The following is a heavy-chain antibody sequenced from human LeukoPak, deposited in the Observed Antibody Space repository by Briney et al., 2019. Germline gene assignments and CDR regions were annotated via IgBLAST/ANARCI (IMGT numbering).Heavy chain of an antibody. J-gene: IGHJ4*02. V-gene: IGHV3-43*01. CDR2: ISWEGDTT. D-gene: IGHD3-10*01. CDR1: GFTFDDYA. CDR3: TRDTDYGSATNYFDY. Sequence: PGGPLRLSCAASGFTFDDYAMHWVRQAPGKGLEWVSLISWEGDTTYYADSVRGRFTISRDNSKNSLYLQMNSLRTEDTAFYYCTRDTDYGSATNYFDYWGQGTLVSVSS.